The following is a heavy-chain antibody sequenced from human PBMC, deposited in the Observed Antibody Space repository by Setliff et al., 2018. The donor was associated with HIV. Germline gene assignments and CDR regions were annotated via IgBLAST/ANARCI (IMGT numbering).Heavy chain of an antibody. CDR2: IYWDDDK. J-gene: IGHJ4*02. D-gene: IGHD3-22*01. Sequence: VSGPTLVNPTETLTLTCTFSGFSLTTIRAAVGWIRQPPGKAPEWLGFIYWDDDKRYSPSLKTRITITKDTSKNQVVLTMARMDPVDTATYYCAHRRVGNYDSSGNYHSYFDYWGQGILVTVSS. V-gene: IGHV2-5*02. CDR1: GFSLTTIRAA. CDR3: AHRRVGNYDSSGNYHSYFDY.